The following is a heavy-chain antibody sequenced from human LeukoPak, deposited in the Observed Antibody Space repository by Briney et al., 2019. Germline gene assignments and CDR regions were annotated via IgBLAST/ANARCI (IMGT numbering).Heavy chain of an antibody. CDR2: ISSSGDT. D-gene: IGHD5-12*01. CDR1: GFTFRKFD. J-gene: IGHJ5*02. V-gene: IGHV3-13*04. CDR3: VRALYNSGQFDP. Sequence: GGSLRLSCAASGFTFRKFDMHWVRQPTGKGLEWVSGISSSGDTFYQDSVKGRFTVSRENGENSLFLQLNSLRTGDTAVYYCVRALYNSGQFDPWGQGTLVTVSS.